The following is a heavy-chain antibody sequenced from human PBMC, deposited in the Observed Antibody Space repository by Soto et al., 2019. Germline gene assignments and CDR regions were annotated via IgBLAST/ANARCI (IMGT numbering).Heavy chain of an antibody. CDR1: GYTFTGYA. Sequence: QVQLVQSGTEVKKPGASVKVSCKASGYTFTGYAIHWVRQAPGQRLEWMGWINGGNGDTKYSQKFQGRVTITRDTSASKAYMELTRLGSEDTAVYHCARGYCSSTSCQYYFDYWGQGTLVTVSS. CDR2: INGGNGDT. V-gene: IGHV1-3*01. J-gene: IGHJ4*02. D-gene: IGHD2-2*01. CDR3: ARGYCSSTSCQYYFDY.